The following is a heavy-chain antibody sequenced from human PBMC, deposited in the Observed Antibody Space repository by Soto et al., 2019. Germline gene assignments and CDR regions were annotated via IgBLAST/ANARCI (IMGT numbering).Heavy chain of an antibody. CDR3: ARDVYSGYRYFDY. D-gene: IGHD5-12*01. J-gene: IGHJ4*02. CDR2: ISSSSSYI. CDR1: GFTFSSYS. V-gene: IGHV3-21*01. Sequence: EVQLVESGGGLVKPGGSLRLSCAASGFTFSSYSMNWVRQAPGKGLEWVSSISSSSSYIYYADSVKGRFTISRDNAKNSLYLQMNSLRAEDTAVYYCARDVYSGYRYFDYWGQGTLVTVSS.